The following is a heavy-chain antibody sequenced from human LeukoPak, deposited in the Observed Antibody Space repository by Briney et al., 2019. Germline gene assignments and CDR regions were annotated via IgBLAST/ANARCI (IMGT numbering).Heavy chain of an antibody. CDR3: ARHIRSFYYYYYMDV. Sequence: SETLSLTCAVSGYSISSGYCWGWIRQPPGKGLEWIGSIYHSGSTYYNPSLKSRVTISVDTSKNQFSLKLSSVTAADTAVYYCARHIRSFYYYYYMDVWGKGTTVTVSS. V-gene: IGHV4-38-2*01. D-gene: IGHD2-21*01. J-gene: IGHJ6*03. CDR2: IYHSGST. CDR1: GYSISSGYC.